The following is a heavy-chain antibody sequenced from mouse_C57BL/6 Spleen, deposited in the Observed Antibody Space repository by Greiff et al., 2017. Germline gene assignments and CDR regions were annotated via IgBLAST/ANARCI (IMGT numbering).Heavy chain of an antibody. V-gene: IGHV1-82*01. CDR2: LYPGDGDT. D-gene: IGHD4-1*01. CDR1: GYAFSSSW. Sequence: QVQLQQSGPELVKPGASVKISCKASGYAFSSSWMNWVKQRPGKGLEWIGRLYPGDGDTNYNGKFKGKATLTADKSSSTAYMQLSSLTSEDSAVYFCARWELGLYAMDYWGQGTSVTVSS. J-gene: IGHJ4*01. CDR3: ARWELGLYAMDY.